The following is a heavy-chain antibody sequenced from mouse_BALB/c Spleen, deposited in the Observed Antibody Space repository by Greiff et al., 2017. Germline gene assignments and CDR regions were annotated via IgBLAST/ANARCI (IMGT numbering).Heavy chain of an antibody. CDR3: ARDHYSSSWYFDV. J-gene: IGHJ1*01. V-gene: IGHV5-4*02. CDR1: GFTFSSYG. D-gene: IGHD1-1*01. CDR2: ISDGGSYT. Sequence: EVKLVESGGDLVKPGGSLKLSCAASGFTFSSYGMYWVRQTPEKRLEWVATISDGGSYTYYPDSVKGRFTISRDNAKNNLYLQMSSLKSEDTAMYYCARDHYSSSWYFDVWGAGTTVTVSS.